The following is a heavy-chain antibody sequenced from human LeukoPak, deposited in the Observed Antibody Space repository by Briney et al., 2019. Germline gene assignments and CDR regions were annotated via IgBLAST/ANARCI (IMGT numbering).Heavy chain of an antibody. CDR1: GFTFSSYA. V-gene: IGHV3-23*01. CDR3: AKDRYSSGPGAFDY. J-gene: IGHJ4*02. Sequence: GGSLRLSCAPSGFTFSSYAVNWVRQAPGKGPEWVSAINRNGGGTYYAHSVKGRVTISRDNSKNKLYLQMNSLRAEDTAVYYCAKDRYSSGPGAFDYWGQGTLVTVSS. D-gene: IGHD6-19*01. CDR2: INRNGGGT.